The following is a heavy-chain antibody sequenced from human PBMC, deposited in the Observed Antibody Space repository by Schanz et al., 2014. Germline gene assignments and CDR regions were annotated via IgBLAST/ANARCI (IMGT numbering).Heavy chain of an antibody. V-gene: IGHV3-23*01. CDR1: GFNFNNFA. J-gene: IGHJ4*02. Sequence: EVQLLESGGGLVQPGGSLRLSCAASGFNFNNFAMTWVRQAPGKGLEWVIVISGSGASTYYADSVKGRFTISRDNSNKTVDLQMNSLRAEDTALYYCVRDELLWFGEVLSLDYWGQGALVTVSS. D-gene: IGHD3-10*01. CDR2: ISGSGAST. CDR3: VRDELLWFGEVLSLDY.